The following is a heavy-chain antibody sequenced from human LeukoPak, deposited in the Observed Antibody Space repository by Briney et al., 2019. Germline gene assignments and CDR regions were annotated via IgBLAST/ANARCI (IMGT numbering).Heavy chain of an antibody. CDR2: IKEDGSVK. CDR3: ARERYGNYN. Sequence: GGSLRLSCAASGFTFSSYWMSWIRQPPGKGLEWVANIKEDGSVKNYVDSVKGRFTISRDNAKNSLFLQMNSLRAEDTAVYYCARERYGNYNWGQGTLVTVSS. V-gene: IGHV3-7*03. CDR1: GFTFSSYW. D-gene: IGHD4-11*01. J-gene: IGHJ4*02.